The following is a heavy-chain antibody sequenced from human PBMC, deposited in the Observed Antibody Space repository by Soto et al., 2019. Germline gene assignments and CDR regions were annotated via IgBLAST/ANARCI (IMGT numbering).Heavy chain of an antibody. Sequence: GGPMEVSCEASCGALSPYASSWVWQDPGQGLEWMGGIIPIFGTANYAQKFQGRVTITADESTSTAYMELSSLRSEDTAVYYCARGDGYYDSSGPDYWGQGTLVTVSS. D-gene: IGHD3-22*01. V-gene: IGHV1-69*01. J-gene: IGHJ4*02. CDR1: CGALSPYA. CDR3: ARGDGYYDSSGPDY. CDR2: IIPIFGTA.